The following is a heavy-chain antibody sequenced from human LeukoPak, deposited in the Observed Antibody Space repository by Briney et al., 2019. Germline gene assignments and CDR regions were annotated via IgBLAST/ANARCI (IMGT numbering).Heavy chain of an antibody. CDR1: GLTFSSYD. D-gene: IGHD7-27*01. V-gene: IGHV3-23*01. J-gene: IGHJ4*02. Sequence: GGSLRLSCAASGLTFSSYDLSWVRQAPGKGLEWVSGISGSGSSTYYADSVKGRFTISRDNSKNMLYLQMNSLRVEDTAVYYCAIDPNWGTHSWGQGVLVTVSS. CDR3: AIDPNWGTHS. CDR2: ISGSGSST.